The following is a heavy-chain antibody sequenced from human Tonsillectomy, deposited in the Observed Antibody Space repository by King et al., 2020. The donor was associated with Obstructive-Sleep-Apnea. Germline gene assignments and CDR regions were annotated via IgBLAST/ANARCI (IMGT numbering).Heavy chain of an antibody. Sequence: VQLVESGGGVVQPGRSLRLSCAASGFTFSSYAIHWVRQAPGKGLEWVALISHDGSNKYYADSVKGRFTISRDNSKNTLYLQMNSLRAEDTAVYYCARDGGVRTLGAFDLWGQGTMVTVSS. J-gene: IGHJ3*01. D-gene: IGHD3-16*01. V-gene: IGHV3-30*04. CDR3: ARDGGVRTLGAFDL. CDR1: GFTFSSYA. CDR2: ISHDGSNK.